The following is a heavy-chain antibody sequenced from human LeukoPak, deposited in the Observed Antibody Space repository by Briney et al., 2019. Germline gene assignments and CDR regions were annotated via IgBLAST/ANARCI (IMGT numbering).Heavy chain of an antibody. CDR1: GFSLSTSGVG. CDR3: AHAVTYSLGDAFDI. CDR2: IYWDDAK. V-gene: IGHV2-5*02. D-gene: IGHD2-15*01. J-gene: IGHJ3*02. Sequence: ESGPTLVKPTQTLTLTCTFYGFSLSTSGVGVGWFRQPPRKALEWLALIYWDDAKRYSPSLKNRLTITQDTPNKQVVPTMTNMDPVDTATYYCAHAVTYSLGDAFDIWGQGTMVTVSS.